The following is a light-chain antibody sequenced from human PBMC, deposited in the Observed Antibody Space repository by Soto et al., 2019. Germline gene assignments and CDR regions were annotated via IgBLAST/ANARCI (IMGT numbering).Light chain of an antibody. CDR3: QQYSSYSPIT. CDR1: QDITSY. V-gene: IGKV1-33*01. J-gene: IGKJ3*01. CDR2: DAS. Sequence: DIQMTQSPSSLSASVGDRVTITCQASQDITSYLNWYQHKPGKAPKLLIYDASILEAGVPLRFSGSGSGTDFTLTISSLQPEDVATYYCQQYSSYSPITFGPGTKVDIK.